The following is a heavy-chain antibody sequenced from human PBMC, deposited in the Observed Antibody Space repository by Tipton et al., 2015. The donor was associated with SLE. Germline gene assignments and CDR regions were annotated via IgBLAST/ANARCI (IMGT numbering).Heavy chain of an antibody. CDR3: ARTGYSSSWLYFQH. CDR1: GGSISSSSYY. Sequence: LRLSCTVSGGSISSSSYYWGWIRQPPGRGLEWIGEINHSGSTNYNPSLKSRVTISVDTSENQFSLKLSSVTAADTAVYYCARTGYSSSWLYFQHWGQGTLVTVSS. J-gene: IGHJ1*01. CDR2: INHSGST. V-gene: IGHV4-39*07. D-gene: IGHD6-13*01.